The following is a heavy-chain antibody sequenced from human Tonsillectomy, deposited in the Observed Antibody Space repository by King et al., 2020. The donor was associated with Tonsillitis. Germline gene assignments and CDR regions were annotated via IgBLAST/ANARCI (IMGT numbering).Heavy chain of an antibody. V-gene: IGHV1-69*01. CDR1: GGTFTNNA. J-gene: IGHJ6*02. Sequence: QLVQSGAEVKKSGSSVTVSCKTSGGTFTNNAISWFRQSPGQGLECMGGIIPIFNTTNYAHKFQGRVTITADESTSTAYMELSGLRSEDTAVYYCARPMGRGVISRNYYYAMDVWGQGTTVTVSS. CDR2: IIPIFNTT. CDR3: ARPMGRGVISRNYYYAMDV. D-gene: IGHD3-10*01.